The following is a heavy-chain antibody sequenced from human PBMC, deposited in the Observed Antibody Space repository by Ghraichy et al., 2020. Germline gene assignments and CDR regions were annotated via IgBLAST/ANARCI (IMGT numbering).Heavy chain of an antibody. Sequence: GESLNISCAASGFTFSSYSMNWVRQAPGKGLEWVSSISSSSSYIYYADSVKGRFTISRDNAKNSLYLQMNSLRAEDTAVYYCARDVLLWFGELLTYYYYGMDVWGQGTTVTVSS. CDR1: GFTFSSYS. D-gene: IGHD3-10*01. CDR2: ISSSSSYI. CDR3: ARDVLLWFGELLTYYYYGMDV. J-gene: IGHJ6*02. V-gene: IGHV3-21*01.